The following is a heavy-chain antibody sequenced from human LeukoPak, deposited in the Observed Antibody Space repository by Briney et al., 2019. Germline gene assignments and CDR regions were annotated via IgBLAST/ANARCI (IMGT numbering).Heavy chain of an antibody. CDR1: GFNFNTYT. CDR3: ARERQNKDFWSGGDY. CDR2: ISSDSSYI. J-gene: IGHJ4*02. V-gene: IGHV3-21*01. Sequence: GGSLRLSCAASGFNFNTYTMNWVRQAPGKGLEWVSSISSDSSYIYYADAVHGRFTVSRDNAKYSLYLQMNTLRPEDTAVYYCARERQNKDFWSGGDYWGQGTLVTVSS. D-gene: IGHD3-3*01.